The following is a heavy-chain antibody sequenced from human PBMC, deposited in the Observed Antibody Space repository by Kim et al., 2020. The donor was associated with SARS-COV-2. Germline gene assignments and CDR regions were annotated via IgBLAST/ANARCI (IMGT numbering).Heavy chain of an antibody. CDR3: AKSALGIQNGAFDV. D-gene: IGHD3-16*01. J-gene: IGHJ3*01. V-gene: IGHV3-23*01. Sequence: AESVKGRLAISRDNSKNTLYLHMNGLRVDDTATYYCAKSALGIQNGAFDVWGQGTMVTVSS.